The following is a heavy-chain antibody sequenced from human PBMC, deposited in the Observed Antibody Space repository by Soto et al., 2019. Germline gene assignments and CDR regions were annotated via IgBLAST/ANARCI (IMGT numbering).Heavy chain of an antibody. J-gene: IGHJ6*02. V-gene: IGHV3-30-3*01. CDR2: ISYDGSNK. D-gene: IGHD4-4*01. CDR1: GFTFSSYA. Sequence: QVQLVESGGGVVQPGRSLRLSCAASGFTFSSYAMHWVRQAPGKGLEWVAVISYDGSNKYYADSVKGRFTLSRDNSKNTLYLQMNSLRAEDTAVYYCARESYSNYGPGHYYYSYGMDVWGQGTTVTVSS. CDR3: ARESYSNYGPGHYYYSYGMDV.